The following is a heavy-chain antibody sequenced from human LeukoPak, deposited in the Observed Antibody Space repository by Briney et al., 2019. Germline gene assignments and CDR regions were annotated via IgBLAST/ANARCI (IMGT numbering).Heavy chain of an antibody. CDR1: GGSFSVYY. V-gene: IGHV4-34*01. J-gene: IGHJ4*02. D-gene: IGHD3-3*01. CDR3: ARLRFLEWLLYSRGGNFDY. CDR2: NNHSGST. Sequence: SETLSLTCAVYGGSFSVYYWSWIRQPPGKGLECIGENNHSGSTNYNPSLKSRVTISVDTSKNQFSLKLSSVTAADTAVYYCARLRFLEWLLYSRGGNFDYWGQGTLVTVSS.